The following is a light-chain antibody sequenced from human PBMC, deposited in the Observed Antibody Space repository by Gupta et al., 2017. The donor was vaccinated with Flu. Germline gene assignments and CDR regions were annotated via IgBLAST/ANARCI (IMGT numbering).Light chain of an antibody. CDR3: QVWDSSSNVL. J-gene: IGLJ3*02. CDR2: DDT. Sequence: SSVLTQPPSVSVAPGQTASITCGGGNNGRDCVHWYQQKTGQAPVLVVYDDTNRPSWIPERFSGSNSGNTATLTISRVEAEDEADYHCQVWDSSSNVLFGGGTKLAVL. V-gene: IGLV3-21*02. CDR1: NNGRDC.